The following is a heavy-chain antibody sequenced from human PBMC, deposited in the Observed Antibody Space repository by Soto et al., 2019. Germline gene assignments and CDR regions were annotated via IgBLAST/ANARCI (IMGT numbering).Heavy chain of an antibody. J-gene: IGHJ4*02. CDR3: AKDQYSSSSLAY. CDR1: GFTFSSYT. Sequence: PVGSLILSFTASGFTFSSYTLSRVRQAPGKGLEWVSAISGSGGSTYYADSVKGRFTISRDNSKNTLYLQMNSLRAEDTAVYYCAKDQYSSSSLAYWGQGTLVTVSS. D-gene: IGHD6-6*01. V-gene: IGHV3-23*01. CDR2: ISGSGGST.